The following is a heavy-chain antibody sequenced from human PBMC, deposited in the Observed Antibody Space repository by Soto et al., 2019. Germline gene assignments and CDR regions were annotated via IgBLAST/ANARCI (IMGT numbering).Heavy chain of an antibody. V-gene: IGHV4-34*01. CDR1: GGSFSGCC. CDR3: ARCDIAVAGTVLGVVSRGPYHGMDV. D-gene: IGHD6-13*01. Sequence: LQLLSLPCAVEGGSFSGCCWRWIRQHQGKGLEWIGEINHSGSTNYNPSLKSRVTISVDTSKNQFSLKLSSVTAADTAVYYCARCDIAVAGTVLGVVSRGPYHGMDVWGQGTTVTVSS. J-gene: IGHJ6*02. CDR2: INHSGST.